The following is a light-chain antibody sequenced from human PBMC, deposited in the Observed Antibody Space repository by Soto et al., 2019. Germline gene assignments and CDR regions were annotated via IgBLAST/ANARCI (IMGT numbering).Light chain of an antibody. CDR2: EVS. CDR3: NSYTTSSTGV. CDR1: SSDIGGFDL. V-gene: IGLV2-14*01. Sequence: QSALTQPDSLSGSPGQSITISCTGSSSDIGGFDLVSWYQQHPGKAPKLLIFEVSNRPSGVSNRFSGSKSGNTASLTISGLQAEDEADYYCNSYTTSSTGVFGGGTKVTVL. J-gene: IGLJ3*02.